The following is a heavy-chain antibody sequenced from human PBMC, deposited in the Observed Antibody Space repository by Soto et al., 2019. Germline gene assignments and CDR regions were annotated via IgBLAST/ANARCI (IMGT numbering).Heavy chain of an antibody. CDR2: FFCNRAT. D-gene: IGHD4-17*01. CDR1: GASISSNGYL. J-gene: IGHJ4*02. CDR3: ASQVYGDYAEF. Sequence: PSETLSLTCTVSGASISSNGYLWTWIRQPPGRGLEWIASFFCNRATYNNPSLKGRVTISVDTSKNHFSLRLNSMTAADTAVYYCASQVYGDYAEFWGRGTLVTVSS. V-gene: IGHV4-39*02.